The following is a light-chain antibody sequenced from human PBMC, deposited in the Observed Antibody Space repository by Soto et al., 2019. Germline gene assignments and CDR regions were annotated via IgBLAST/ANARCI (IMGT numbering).Light chain of an antibody. V-gene: IGKV3-20*01. J-gene: IGKJ1*01. Sequence: DIGLTQTPDTLSLSPGERATLSCRASQSVSSSYLAWYQQKPGQAPRLLIYGASSRATGIPDRFSGSGSGTDFTLTISRLEPEDFAVYYCQQPWTFGQGTKVDIK. CDR2: GAS. CDR3: QQPWT. CDR1: QSVSSSY.